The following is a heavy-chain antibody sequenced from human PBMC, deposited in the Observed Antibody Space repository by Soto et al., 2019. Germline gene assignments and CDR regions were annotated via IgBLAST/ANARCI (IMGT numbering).Heavy chain of an antibody. J-gene: IGHJ4*02. V-gene: IGHV3-30*18. CDR1: GFTFSSYG. Sequence: PGGSLRLSCAASGFTFSSYGMHWVRQAPGKGLEWVAVISYDGSNKYYADPVKGRFTISRDNSKNTLYLQMNSLRAEDTAVYYCAKDRTAMKKGGQYYFDYWGQGTLVTVSS. CDR3: AKDRTAMKKGGQYYFDY. CDR2: ISYDGSNK. D-gene: IGHD5-18*01.